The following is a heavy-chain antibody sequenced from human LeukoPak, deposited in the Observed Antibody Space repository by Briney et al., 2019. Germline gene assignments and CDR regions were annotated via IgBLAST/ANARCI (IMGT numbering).Heavy chain of an antibody. D-gene: IGHD3-10*01. CDR2: INTDGSST. CDR3: ARDAMVRGVISNWFDP. J-gene: IGHJ5*02. V-gene: IGHV3-74*01. CDR1: GFTFSSYW. Sequence: GGSLRLSCAASGFTFSSYWMHWVRQAPGKGLVWVSRINTDGSSTSYADSVKGRFTISRDNAKNTLYLQMNSLRAEDTAVYYCARDAMVRGVISNWFDPWGQGTLVTVSS.